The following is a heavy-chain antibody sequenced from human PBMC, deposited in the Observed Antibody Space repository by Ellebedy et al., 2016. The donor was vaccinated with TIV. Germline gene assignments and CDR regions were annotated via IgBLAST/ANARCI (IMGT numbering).Heavy chain of an antibody. CDR1: GGSFSGYY. CDR2: INHSGST. V-gene: IGHV4-34*01. D-gene: IGHD3-3*01. Sequence: GSLRLXXAVYGGSFSGYYWSWIRQPPGKGLEWIGEINHSGSTNYNPSLKSRITISVDTSKNQFSLKLSSVTAADTAVYYCAREGRITIFGVVPRPLGYMDVWGKGTTVTVSS. CDR3: AREGRITIFGVVPRPLGYMDV. J-gene: IGHJ6*03.